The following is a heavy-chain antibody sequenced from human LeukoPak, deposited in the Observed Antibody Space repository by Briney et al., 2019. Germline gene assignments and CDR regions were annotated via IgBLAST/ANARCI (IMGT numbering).Heavy chain of an antibody. J-gene: IGHJ4*02. Sequence: SGGSLKLSCAASGFTFSGSSMHWVRQASGKGLEWVGRIRIKANNYATAYAASVKGRSTISRDDSKNTAYLQMNSLKTEDTAVYYCTRPRDDLLTGFDYWGQGTLVTVSS. CDR2: IRIKANNYAT. V-gene: IGHV3-73*01. CDR3: TRPRDDLLTGFDY. CDR1: GFTFSGSS. D-gene: IGHD3-9*01.